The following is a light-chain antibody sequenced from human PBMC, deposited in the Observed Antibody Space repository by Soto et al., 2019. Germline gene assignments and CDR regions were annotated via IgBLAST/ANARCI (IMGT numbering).Light chain of an antibody. Sequence: QSALTQPPSVSGSPGQSVTISCTGTSSDVGSYNRVSWYQQPPGTAPKLLISEVSKRPSGVPDRFSGSKSGNTASLTISGLQAEDEADYYGSSYTSSSTDVFGTGTKVTVL. CDR1: SSDVGSYNR. J-gene: IGLJ1*01. CDR3: SSYTSSSTDV. CDR2: EVS. V-gene: IGLV2-18*02.